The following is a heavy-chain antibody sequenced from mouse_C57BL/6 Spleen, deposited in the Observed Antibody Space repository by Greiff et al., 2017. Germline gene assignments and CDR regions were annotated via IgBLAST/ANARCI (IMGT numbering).Heavy chain of an antibody. J-gene: IGHJ1*03. CDR3: ARETFDWYFDV. Sequence: EVKLVESGGGLVKPGGSLKLSCAASGFTFSSYAMSWVRQTPEKRLEWVATISDGGSYTYYPDNVKGRFTISRDNAKNNLYLQMSHLKSEGTAMYDCARETFDWYFDVWGTGTTVTVSS. CDR1: GFTFSSYA. V-gene: IGHV5-4*03. CDR2: ISDGGSYT.